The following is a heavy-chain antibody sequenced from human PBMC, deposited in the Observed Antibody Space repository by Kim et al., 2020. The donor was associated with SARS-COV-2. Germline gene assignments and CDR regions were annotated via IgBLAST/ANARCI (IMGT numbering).Heavy chain of an antibody. CDR3: ARDSRWLPHGHGMDV. J-gene: IGHJ6*02. D-gene: IGHD5-12*01. V-gene: IGHV4-59*01. Sequence: PLKSLGTIAVDTSKNQFSLKLSAVTAADTAVYYCARDSRWLPHGHGMDVWGQGTTVTVSS.